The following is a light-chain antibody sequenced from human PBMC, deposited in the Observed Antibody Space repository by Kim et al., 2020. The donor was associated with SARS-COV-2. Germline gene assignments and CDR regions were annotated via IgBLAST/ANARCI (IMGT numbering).Light chain of an antibody. CDR1: QGISSY. CDR3: QQYYSYPT. CDR2: AAS. V-gene: IGKV1-8*01. Sequence: SASTGDRVTITCRASQGISSYLAWYQQKPGKAPKLLIYAASTLQSGVPSRFSGSGSGTDFTLTISCLQSEDFATYYCQQYYSYPTFGQGTRLEIK. J-gene: IGKJ5*01.